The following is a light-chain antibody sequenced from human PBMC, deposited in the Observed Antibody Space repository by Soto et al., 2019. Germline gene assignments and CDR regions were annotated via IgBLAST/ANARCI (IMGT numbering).Light chain of an antibody. CDR1: RSNIGSTY. V-gene: IGLV1-47*01. CDR2: RNS. CDR3: AAWDDSLKTYV. Sequence: QSVLTQPPSASGTPGQSVTSSCSGSRSNIGSTYVYWFQQLSGTAPKLLIYRNSQRPSGVPDRLSGSKSGTSASLAISGLRSEDEADYYCAAWDDSLKTYVFGTGTKVTVL. J-gene: IGLJ1*01.